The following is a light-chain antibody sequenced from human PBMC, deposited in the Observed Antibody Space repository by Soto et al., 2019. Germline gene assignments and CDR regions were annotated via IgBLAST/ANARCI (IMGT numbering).Light chain of an antibody. Sequence: LTQPASVSGSPGQSITISCTGTNSDVGDYNYVSWYQQHPGKAPKLIIYEVSNRPSGISDRFSASKSGNTASLTISGLQAEDEADYYCSSYTNSNTRVFGTGTKVTLL. V-gene: IGLV2-14*01. CDR1: NSDVGDYNY. CDR2: EVS. J-gene: IGLJ1*01. CDR3: SSYTNSNTRV.